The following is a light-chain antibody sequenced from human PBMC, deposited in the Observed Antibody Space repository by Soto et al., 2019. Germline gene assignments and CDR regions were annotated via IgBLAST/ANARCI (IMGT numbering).Light chain of an antibody. CDR3: QQYGSSPYT. Sequence: EIVLTQSPGTLSLSPGERATLSCRASQSVSSNYLAWYQQKPGQAPRLLIYGASSRATGIPDRFSGSGSGTDFTLSISRLEPEGFAVYYCQQYGSSPYTFGQGTKVDIK. CDR1: QSVSSNY. J-gene: IGKJ2*01. CDR2: GAS. V-gene: IGKV3-20*01.